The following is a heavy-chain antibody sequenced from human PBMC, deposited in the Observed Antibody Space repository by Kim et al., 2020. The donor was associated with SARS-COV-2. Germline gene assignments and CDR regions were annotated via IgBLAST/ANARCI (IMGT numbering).Heavy chain of an antibody. CDR3: AKPSWCSSTSCYWGVFDI. Sequence: GGSLRLSCAASGFTFDDYAMHWVRQAPGKGLEWVSGISWNSGSIGYADSVKGRFTISRDNAKNSLYLQMNSLRAEDTALYYCAKPSWCSSTSCYWGVFDIWGQGTMVTVSS. CDR2: ISWNSGSI. CDR1: GFTFDDYA. J-gene: IGHJ3*02. V-gene: IGHV3-9*01. D-gene: IGHD2-2*01.